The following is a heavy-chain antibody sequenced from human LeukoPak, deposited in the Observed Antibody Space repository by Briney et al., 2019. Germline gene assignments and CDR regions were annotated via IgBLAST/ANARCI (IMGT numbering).Heavy chain of an antibody. J-gene: IGHJ4*02. D-gene: IGHD2-15*01. V-gene: IGHV3-66*01. Sequence: PGGSLRLSCAASGFTVSSNYMSWVRQAPGKGLEWVSVIYSGGSTYYADSVKGRFTISRDNSKNTLYLQMNSLRAEDTAVYYCASTRLGYCSGGSCYPSDYWGQGTLVTVSS. CDR1: GFTVSSNY. CDR3: ASTRLGYCSGGSCYPSDY. CDR2: IYSGGST.